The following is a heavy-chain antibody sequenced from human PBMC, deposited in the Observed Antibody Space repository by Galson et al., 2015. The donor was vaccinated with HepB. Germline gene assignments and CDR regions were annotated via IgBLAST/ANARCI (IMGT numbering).Heavy chain of an antibody. V-gene: IGHV3-23*01. D-gene: IGHD5-12*01. J-gene: IGHJ4*02. Sequence: SLRLSCAAPGFTFSSYAMSWVRQAPGKGLEWVSAISGSGGSTYYADSVKGRFTISRDNSKNTLYLQMNSLRAEDTAVYYCAKDNLQGGYPLFDYWGQGTLVTVSS. CDR2: ISGSGGST. CDR1: GFTFSSYA. CDR3: AKDNLQGGYPLFDY.